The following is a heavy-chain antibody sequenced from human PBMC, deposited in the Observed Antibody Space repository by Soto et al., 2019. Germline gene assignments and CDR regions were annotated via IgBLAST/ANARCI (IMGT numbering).Heavy chain of an antibody. CDR3: ARFWIRFSVDS. Sequence: KRRASVKVSCRASGYSFSSSWIAWVRQMPGRGLEWMGVVYPGDSNTRYSPSFQGQVTISADKSINTAYLRWNSLKTSDTAMYYCARFWIRFSVDSWGQGTLVTVSS. CDR2: VYPGDSNT. CDR1: GYSFSSSW. D-gene: IGHD5-18*01. V-gene: IGHV5-51*01. J-gene: IGHJ4*02.